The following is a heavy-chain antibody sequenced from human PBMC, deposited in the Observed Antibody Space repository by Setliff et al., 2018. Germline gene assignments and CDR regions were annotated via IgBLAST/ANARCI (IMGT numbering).Heavy chain of an antibody. Sequence: SETLSLTCTVSGGSISGYYWSWIRQPPGKGLEWIGNIYYTGSPSYSPSLRSRGTISVDTSTNHFSLKLTSVTAADTAVYYCARDNTIVGATDYWGQGALVTVSS. CDR3: ARDNTIVGATDY. J-gene: IGHJ4*02. V-gene: IGHV4-59*12. CDR1: GGSISGYY. D-gene: IGHD1-26*01. CDR2: IYYTGSP.